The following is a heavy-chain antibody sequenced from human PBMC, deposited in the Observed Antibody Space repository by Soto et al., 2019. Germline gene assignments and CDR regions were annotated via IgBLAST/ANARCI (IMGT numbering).Heavy chain of an antibody. D-gene: IGHD5-18*01. CDR3: ARSYSYGSYWYFDY. V-gene: IGHV1-18*04. CDR2: ITVYNGNT. J-gene: IGHJ4*02. CDR1: GYTFTNYG. Sequence: ASVKVSCKASGYTFTNYGVIWVRQAPGQGLEWMGWITVYNGNTHYAQNLQGRVTMTTDTSTSTAHMELWSLGSDDTAVYYCARSYSYGSYWYFDYWGQGALVTVSS.